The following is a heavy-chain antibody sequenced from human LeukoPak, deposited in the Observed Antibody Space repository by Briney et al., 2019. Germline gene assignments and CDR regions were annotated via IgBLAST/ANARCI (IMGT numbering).Heavy chain of an antibody. Sequence: PGGSLRLSCAASGFTFSSYWMHWVRQAPGKGLVWVSRINSDGSSTSYADSVKGRFTISRDNAKNTLYLQMNSLRAEDTAVYYCARSRVLWFGEFTYDYYGMDVWGQGTTVTVSS. J-gene: IGHJ6*02. CDR1: GFTFSSYW. CDR2: INSDGSST. D-gene: IGHD3-10*01. CDR3: ARSRVLWFGEFTYDYYGMDV. V-gene: IGHV3-74*01.